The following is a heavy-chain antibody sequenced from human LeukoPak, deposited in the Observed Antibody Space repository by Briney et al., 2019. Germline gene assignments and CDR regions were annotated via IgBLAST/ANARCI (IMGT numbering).Heavy chain of an antibody. Sequence: GASVNVSCKASGYTFTSYYIHWVRQAPGQGLKWMGIINPSVGSTSYPQKFHGRVTRTRDTATSTDYSDLSRMRSEEPAVYYCASGIKRHCRAGSCSPGPFAYWGQGHVVTVSS. CDR2: INPSVGST. V-gene: IGHV1-46*01. CDR3: ASGIKRHCRAGSCSPGPFAY. CDR1: GYTFTSYY. J-gene: IGHJ4*02. D-gene: IGHD2-15*01.